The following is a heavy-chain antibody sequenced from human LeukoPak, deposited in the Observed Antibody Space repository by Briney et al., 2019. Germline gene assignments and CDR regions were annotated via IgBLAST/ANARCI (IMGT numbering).Heavy chain of an antibody. V-gene: IGHV4-34*01. J-gene: IGHJ4*02. CDR1: GGSFSGYY. D-gene: IGHD3-3*01. CDR2: INHSGST. CDR3: ARNPYDFWSGYYTGAYYFDY. Sequence: SETLSLTCAVYGGSFSGYYWSWIRQPPGKGLEWIGEINHSGSTNYNPSLKSRVTISVDTSKNQFSLKLSSVTAADTAVYYCARNPYDFWSGYYTGAYYFDYWGQGTLVTVSS.